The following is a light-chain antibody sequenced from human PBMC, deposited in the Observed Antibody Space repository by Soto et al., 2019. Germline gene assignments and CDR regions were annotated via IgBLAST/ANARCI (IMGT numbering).Light chain of an antibody. V-gene: IGKV1-12*01. CDR2: AAS. CDR1: QGINSW. CDR3: QQANSFPWT. Sequence: DIQITQSPSSLSSSVLYIFTITFRASQGINSWLAWYQQKPGKAPKLLIYAASNLQSGVPSRFSGSGSGTDFTLTISSLQPEDFATYYCQQANSFPWTFGQGTKVDIK. J-gene: IGKJ1*01.